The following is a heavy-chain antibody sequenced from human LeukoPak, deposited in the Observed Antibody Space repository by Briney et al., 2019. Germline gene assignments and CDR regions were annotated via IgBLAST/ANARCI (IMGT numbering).Heavy chain of an antibody. V-gene: IGHV1-18*01. D-gene: IGHD3-9*01. Sequence: GASVKVSCKASGYTFTSYGISWVRQAPGQGLEWMGWISAYNGNTNYAQKLQGRVTMTTDTSTSTAYMELRSLRPDDTAVYYCATAAELVSPSSGAFDIWGQGTMVTVSS. CDR1: GYTFTSYG. J-gene: IGHJ3*02. CDR2: ISAYNGNT. CDR3: ATAAELVSPSSGAFDI.